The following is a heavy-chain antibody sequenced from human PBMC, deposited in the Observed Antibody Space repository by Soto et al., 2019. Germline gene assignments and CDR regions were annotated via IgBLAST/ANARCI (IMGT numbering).Heavy chain of an antibody. V-gene: IGHV4-31*03. Sequence: PSETLSLTCTVSGGSISSGGYYWSWIRQHPGKGLGWIGYIYYSGSTYYNPSLKSRVTISVDTSKNQFSLKLSSVTAADTAVYYCARVVTIFGGEENWFDPWGQGTLVTVSS. CDR2: IYYSGST. CDR3: ARVVTIFGGEENWFDP. CDR1: GGSISSGGYY. D-gene: IGHD3-3*01. J-gene: IGHJ5*02.